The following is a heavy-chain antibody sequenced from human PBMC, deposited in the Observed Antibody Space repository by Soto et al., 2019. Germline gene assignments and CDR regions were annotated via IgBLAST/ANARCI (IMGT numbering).Heavy chain of an antibody. J-gene: IGHJ4*02. CDR2: IWHDGKNK. V-gene: IGHV3-33*01. Sequence: QVQVVESGGGVVQPGRSLRLSCAASGFTFSSFGMHWVRQAPGKGLEWVAVIWHDGKNKYYADSAKGRFTISRDNSKNTLYLEMNRLRAEDPDVYYCARDPGQDEAMDYWGQGTLVTVSS. CDR3: ARDPGQDEAMDY. CDR1: GFTFSSFG.